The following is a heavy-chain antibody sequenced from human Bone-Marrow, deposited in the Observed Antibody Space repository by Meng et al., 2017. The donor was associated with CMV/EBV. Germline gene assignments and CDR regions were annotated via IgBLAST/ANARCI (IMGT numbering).Heavy chain of an antibody. D-gene: IGHD3-3*01. CDR3: ARDSTGALFGVVIMVY. J-gene: IGHJ4*02. CDR1: GFTFSSYS. CDR2: ISSSSSYI. Sequence: GGSLRLSCAASGFTFSSYSMNWVRQAPGKELEWVSSISSSSSYIYYADSVKGRFTISRDNAKNSLYLQMNSLRAEDTAVYYCARDSTGALFGVVIMVYWGQGTLVTVSS. V-gene: IGHV3-21*01.